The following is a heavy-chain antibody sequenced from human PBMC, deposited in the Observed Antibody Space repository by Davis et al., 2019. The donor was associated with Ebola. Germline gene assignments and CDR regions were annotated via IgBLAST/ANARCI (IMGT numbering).Heavy chain of an antibody. CDR1: GFTFSSYW. CDR3: ASGGWLLVQ. J-gene: IGHJ4*02. Sequence: GESLKISCAASGFTFSSYWMSWVRQAPGKGLEWVANIKQDGSEKYYVDSVKGRFTISRDNAKNSLYLQMNSLRAEDTAVYYWASGGWLLVQWGQGTLVTVSS. D-gene: IGHD5-24*01. V-gene: IGHV3-7*01. CDR2: IKQDGSEK.